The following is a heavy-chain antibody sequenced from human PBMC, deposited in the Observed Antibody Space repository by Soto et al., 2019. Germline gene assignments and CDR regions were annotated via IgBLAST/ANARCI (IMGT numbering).Heavy chain of an antibody. J-gene: IGHJ4*02. CDR3: ALIKAAAGFYFDY. V-gene: IGHV1-69*06. CDR2: IIPIFGTA. Sequence: SVKVSCKASGGTFSSYAISWVRQAPGQGLEWMGGIIPIFGTANYAQKFQGRVTITADKSTSTAYMELSSLRSEGTAVYYCALIKAAAGFYFDYWGQGTLVTVSS. CDR1: GGTFSSYA. D-gene: IGHD6-13*01.